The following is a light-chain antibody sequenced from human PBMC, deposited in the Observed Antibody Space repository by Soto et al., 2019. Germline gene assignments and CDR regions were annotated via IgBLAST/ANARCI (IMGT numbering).Light chain of an antibody. CDR1: ESVSSTS. Sequence: EIVLTQSPGTLSLSPGERATLSCRASESVSSTSLAWYQQKPGQAPRLLMYGVSSRATGIPDRFSGSGSGTDFTLTINRLEPEDFAVYFCQQYDTPVWTFGQGTKVDIK. CDR2: GVS. J-gene: IGKJ1*01. V-gene: IGKV3-20*01. CDR3: QQYDTPVWT.